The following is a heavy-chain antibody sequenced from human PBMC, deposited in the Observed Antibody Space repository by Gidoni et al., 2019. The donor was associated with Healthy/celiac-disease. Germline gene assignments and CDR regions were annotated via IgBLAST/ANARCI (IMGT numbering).Heavy chain of an antibody. CDR2: ISSNGGST. J-gene: IGHJ3*02. CDR1: GFTVSSYA. CDR3: VKGDIDRAFDI. Sequence: EVQLVESGGGLVQPGGSLRLSCSASGFTVSSYAMHWVRQAPGKGLEYVSAISSNGGSTYYADSVKGRFTISRDNSKNTLYLQMSSLRAEDTAVYYCVKGDIDRAFDIWGQGTMVTVSS. V-gene: IGHV3-64D*08.